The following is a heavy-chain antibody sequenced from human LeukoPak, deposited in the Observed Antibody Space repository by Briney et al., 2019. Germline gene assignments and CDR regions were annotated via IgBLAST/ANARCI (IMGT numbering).Heavy chain of an antibody. D-gene: IGHD3-3*01. V-gene: IGHV4-30-4*08. CDR3: GRVYYDFWSGSQNWFDP. Sequence: SQTLSLTCTVSGGSISSGDYYWSWIRQLPGKGLEWIGYIYYSGSTYYNPSLKSRVTISVDTSKNQFSLKLSSVTASDTAVYYCGRVYYDFWSGSQNWFDPWGQGTLVTVSS. J-gene: IGHJ5*02. CDR1: GGSISSGDYY. CDR2: IYYSGST.